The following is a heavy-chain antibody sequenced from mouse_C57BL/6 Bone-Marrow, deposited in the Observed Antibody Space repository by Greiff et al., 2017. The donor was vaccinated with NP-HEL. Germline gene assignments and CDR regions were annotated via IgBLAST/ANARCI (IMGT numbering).Heavy chain of an antibody. CDR3: ATSTDYYGSSYEAY. V-gene: IGHV14-3*01. Sequence: EVKLVESVAELVRPGASVKLSCTASGFNIKNTYMHWVKQRPEQGLEWIGRIDPANGNTKYVPKFQGKATITADTSSHTADLPRSSLTSEDTAIYYCATSTDYYGSSYEAYWGQGTLVTVSA. D-gene: IGHD1-1*01. CDR1: GFNIKNTY. CDR2: IDPANGNT. J-gene: IGHJ3*01.